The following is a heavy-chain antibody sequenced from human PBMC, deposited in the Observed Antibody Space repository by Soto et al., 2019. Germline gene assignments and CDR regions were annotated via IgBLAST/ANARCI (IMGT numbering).Heavy chain of an antibody. V-gene: IGHV4-38-2*01. D-gene: IGHD6-13*01. CDR2: IYHSGST. Sequence: SETLSLTCAVSGYSISSGYYWGWIRQPPGKGLEWIGSIYHSGSTYYNPSLKSRVTISVDTSKNQFSLKLSSVTAADTAVYYCATLGSSSWAREDFDYWRQGTRVTLAS. CDR1: GYSISSGYY. J-gene: IGHJ4*02. CDR3: ATLGSSSWAREDFDY.